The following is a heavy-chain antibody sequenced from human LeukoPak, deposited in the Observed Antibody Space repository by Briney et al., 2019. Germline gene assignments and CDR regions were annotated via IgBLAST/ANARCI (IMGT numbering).Heavy chain of an antibody. Sequence: GGSLRLSCAASGFTFSSYWMSWGRQAPGKGLEWVANIKQDGSEKYYVDSVKGRFTISRDNAKNSLYLQMNSLRAEDTAVYYCARVGALNGYYMDVWGKGTTVTVSS. CDR2: IKQDGSEK. D-gene: IGHD3-16*01. CDR1: GFTFSSYW. CDR3: ARVGALNGYYMDV. J-gene: IGHJ6*03. V-gene: IGHV3-7*01.